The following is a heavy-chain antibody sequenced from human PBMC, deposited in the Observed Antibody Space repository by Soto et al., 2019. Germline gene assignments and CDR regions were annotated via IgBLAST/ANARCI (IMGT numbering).Heavy chain of an antibody. Sequence: SETLSLTCAVSGYSISSSNWWGWIRQPPGKGLEWIGEINHSGSTNYNPSLKSRVTISVDTSKNQFSLKLNSVAAADTAIYYCARQVTGLMGYAYDIWGQGTMVTVSS. CDR1: GYSISSSNW. J-gene: IGHJ3*02. D-gene: IGHD2-8*02. V-gene: IGHV4-38-2*01. CDR3: ARQVTGLMGYAYDI. CDR2: INHSGST.